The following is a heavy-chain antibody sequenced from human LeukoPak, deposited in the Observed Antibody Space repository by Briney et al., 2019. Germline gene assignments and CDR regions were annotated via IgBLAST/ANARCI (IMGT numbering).Heavy chain of an antibody. CDR2: INHSGST. CDR1: GGSFSGYY. D-gene: IGHD5-12*01. J-gene: IGHJ6*03. CDR3: ARARRSQWLRLYYYYYMDV. Sequence: SETLSLTCAVYGGSFSGYYWSWIRQPPGKGLEWIGEINHSGSTNYNPSLKSRVTISVDTSKNQFSLKLSSVTAADTAVYYCARARRSQWLRLYYYYYMDVRGKGTTVTVSS. V-gene: IGHV4-34*01.